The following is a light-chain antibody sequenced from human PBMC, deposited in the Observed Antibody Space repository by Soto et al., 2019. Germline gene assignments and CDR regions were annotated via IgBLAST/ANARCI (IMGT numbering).Light chain of an antibody. CDR2: DVS. V-gene: IGLV2-11*01. J-gene: IGLJ1*01. CDR1: SSDVGGYNY. Sequence: QSALTQPHSVSGSPGQSVTIYCTGTSSDVGGYNYVSWYQHHPGKAPKLIIYDVSERPSGVPDRFSGSKSGNTGNTSSLTISGLQAEDEADYYCCSYAGSYTHVFGSGTKVTVL. CDR3: CSYAGSYTHV.